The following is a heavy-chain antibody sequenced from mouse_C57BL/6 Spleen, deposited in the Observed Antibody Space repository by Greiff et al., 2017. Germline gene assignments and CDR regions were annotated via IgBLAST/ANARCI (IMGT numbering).Heavy chain of an antibody. V-gene: IGHV1-64*01. Sequence: QVQLQQPGAELVKPGASVKLSCKASGYTFTSYWMHWVKQRPGQGLEWIGMIHPNSGSTNYNEKFKSKATLTVDKSSSTAYMQLSSLTSEDSAVYYCARSWELGSSMDYWGQGTSVTVSS. CDR2: IHPNSGST. CDR1: GYTFTSYW. CDR3: ARSWELGSSMDY. J-gene: IGHJ4*01. D-gene: IGHD4-1*01.